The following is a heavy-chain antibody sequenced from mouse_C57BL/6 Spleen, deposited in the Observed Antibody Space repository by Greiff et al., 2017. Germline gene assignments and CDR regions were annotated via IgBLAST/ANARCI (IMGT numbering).Heavy chain of an antibody. Sequence: QVQLKESGAELMKPGASVKLSCKATGYTFTGYWIEWVKQRPGHGLEWIGEILPGRGSTNYNEKFKGKATFTADTSSNTAYMPLSSLTTEDSAIYYCASGDLLRSHYYAMDYWGQGTSVTVSS. D-gene: IGHD1-1*01. CDR1: GYTFTGYW. V-gene: IGHV1-9*01. CDR3: ASGDLLRSHYYAMDY. CDR2: ILPGRGST. J-gene: IGHJ4*01.